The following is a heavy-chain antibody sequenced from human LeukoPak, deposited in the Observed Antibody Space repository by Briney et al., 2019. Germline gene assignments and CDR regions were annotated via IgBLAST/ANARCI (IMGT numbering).Heavy chain of an antibody. CDR1: VGTFSSYA. Sequence: SVKVSCKASVGTFSSYAISWVRQAPGQGLEWMGGMIPIFGTANYAQTFQGRVTITAEKSTSTAYMELSSLRSEDTAVYYCARDGNYYDSSGYTDYYYYMDVWGKGTTVTVSS. V-gene: IGHV1-69*06. CDR3: ARDGNYYDSSGYTDYYYYMDV. J-gene: IGHJ6*03. CDR2: MIPIFGTA. D-gene: IGHD3-22*01.